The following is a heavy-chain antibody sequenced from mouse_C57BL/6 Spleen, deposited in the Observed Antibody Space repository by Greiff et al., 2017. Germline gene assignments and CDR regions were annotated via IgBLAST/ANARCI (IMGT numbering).Heavy chain of an antibody. CDR3: TFKQGY. Sequence: VPLQQSGAELLRPGASVKLSFTASGFNIKDDYMHWVKPRPEQGLEWIGWIDPENGDTEYASKFQGKATITADTSSNTAYLQLSSLTSEDTAVYYCTFKQGYWGQGTTLTVSS. V-gene: IGHV14-4*01. CDR2: IDPENGDT. CDR1: GFNIKDDY. J-gene: IGHJ2*01.